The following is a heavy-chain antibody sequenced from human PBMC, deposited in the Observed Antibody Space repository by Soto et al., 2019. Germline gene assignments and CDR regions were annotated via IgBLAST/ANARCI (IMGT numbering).Heavy chain of an antibody. Sequence: ASVKVSCKASGYTFTSYYMHWVRQAPGQGLEWMGIINPSGGSTSYAQKFQGRVTMTRDTSTSTVYMELSSLRSEDTAVYYCARDSCSGGSCIRDFDLWGRGTLVTVSS. CDR1: GYTFTSYY. CDR3: ARDSCSGGSCIRDFDL. CDR2: INPSGGST. V-gene: IGHV1-46*03. D-gene: IGHD2-15*01. J-gene: IGHJ2*01.